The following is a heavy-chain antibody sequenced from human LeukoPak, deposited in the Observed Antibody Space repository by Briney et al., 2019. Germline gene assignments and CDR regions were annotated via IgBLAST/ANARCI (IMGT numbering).Heavy chain of an antibody. D-gene: IGHD2-2*01. CDR3: ARDVVPAASSHPAWGLNWFDP. Sequence: PSETLSLTCTVSGGSISSSSYYWGWIRQPPGKGLEWIGSIYYSGSTYYNPSLKSRVTISVDTSKNQFSLKLSSVTAADTAVYYCARDVVPAASSHPAWGLNWFDPWGQGTLVTVSS. V-gene: IGHV4-39*07. CDR2: IYYSGST. CDR1: GGSISSSSYY. J-gene: IGHJ5*02.